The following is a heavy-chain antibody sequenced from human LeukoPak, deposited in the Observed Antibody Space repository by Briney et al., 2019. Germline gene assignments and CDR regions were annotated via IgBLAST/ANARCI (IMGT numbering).Heavy chain of an antibody. V-gene: IGHV3-23*01. CDR3: AKVSASAGYYYDSSGYYPFDY. CDR1: GFTFSGYA. D-gene: IGHD3-22*01. CDR2: IIGSGDTT. J-gene: IGHJ4*02. Sequence: GGSLRLSCAASGFTFSGYAMSWVRQAPGKGLEWVSAIIGSGDTTYYAASVKGRFTISRDNSKNTLYLQMNSLRAEDTAVYYCAKVSASAGYYYDSSGYYPFDYRGQGTLVTVSS.